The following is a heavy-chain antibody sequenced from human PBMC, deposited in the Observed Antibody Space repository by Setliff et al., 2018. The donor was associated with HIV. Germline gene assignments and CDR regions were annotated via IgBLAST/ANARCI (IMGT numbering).Heavy chain of an antibody. D-gene: IGHD4-17*01. V-gene: IGHV7-4-1*01. CDR1: GYTFTDYG. CDR3: ARDDYANTVLDF. CDR2: INTNNGNP. Sequence: ASVKVSCKASGYTFTDYGINWVRQAPGQGLEWMGWINTNNGNPTYAQGFTGRFVFSSDTSVRTAYLQIVGLKAEDTAVYFCARDDYANTVLDFWGPGTLVTVSS. J-gene: IGHJ4*02.